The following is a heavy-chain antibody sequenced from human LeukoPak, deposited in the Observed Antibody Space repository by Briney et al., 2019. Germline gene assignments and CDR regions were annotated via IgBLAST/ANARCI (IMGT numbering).Heavy chain of an antibody. CDR2: IYYSGST. V-gene: IGHV4-28*03. CDR3: ASDLGY. Sequence: SETLSLTCAVSGYSISSSNWWGWIRQPPGKGLEWIGYIYYSGSTNYNPSLKSRVTMSVDTSKNQFSLKLNSVTAADTAVYYCASDLGYWGQGTLVTVSS. CDR1: GYSISSSNW. J-gene: IGHJ4*02.